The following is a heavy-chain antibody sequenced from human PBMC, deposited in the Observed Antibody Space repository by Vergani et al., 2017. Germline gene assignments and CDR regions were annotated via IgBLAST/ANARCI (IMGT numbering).Heavy chain of an antibody. J-gene: IGHJ4*02. CDR2: INHSGST. CDR1: GGSFSGYY. D-gene: IGHD3-9*01. Sequence: QVQLQQWGAGLLTPSETLSLTCAVYGGSFSGYYWSWIRQPPGKGLEWIGEINHSGSTNYNPSLKSRVTISVDTSKNQFSLKLSSVTAADTAVYYCARGSGYDILTGYLQRRGLYYFDYGGQGTLVTVSS. CDR3: ARGSGYDILTGYLQRRGLYYFDY. V-gene: IGHV4-34*01.